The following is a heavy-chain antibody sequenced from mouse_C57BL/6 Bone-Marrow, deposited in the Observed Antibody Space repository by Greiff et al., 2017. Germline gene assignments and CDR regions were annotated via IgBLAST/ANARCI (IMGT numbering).Heavy chain of an antibody. D-gene: IGHD1-1*02. CDR2: IDPSDSYT. V-gene: IGHV1-69*01. Sequence: QVQLKQPGAELVMPGASVKLSCKASGYTFTSYWMHWVKQRPGQGLEWIGEIDPSDSYTNYNQKFKGKSTLTVDKSSSTAYMQLSSLTSEDSAVYYCARSPYGFDYWGQGTTLTVSS. CDR3: ARSPYGFDY. J-gene: IGHJ2*01. CDR1: GYTFTSYW.